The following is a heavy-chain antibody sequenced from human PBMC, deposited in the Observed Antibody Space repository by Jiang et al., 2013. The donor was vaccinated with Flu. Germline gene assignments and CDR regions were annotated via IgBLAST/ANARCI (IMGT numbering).Heavy chain of an antibody. V-gene: IGHV4-39*01. Sequence: PGLVKPSETLSLTCKVSGGSISNSSFYWGWIRQPPGKGLEWIGSIFYRGSTYYNPSLKSRVIISVDTSKNQFSLKVSSVTAADTAVYYCAKTTISWKWFDPWGQGTLVTVSS. D-gene: IGHD3-3*01. J-gene: IGHJ5*02. CDR1: GGSISNSSFY. CDR2: IFYRGST. CDR3: AKTTISWKWFDP.